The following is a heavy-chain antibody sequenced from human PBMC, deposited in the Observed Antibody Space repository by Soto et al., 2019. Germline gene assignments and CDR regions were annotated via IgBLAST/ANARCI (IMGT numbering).Heavy chain of an antibody. CDR2: IWYDGSNK. V-gene: IGHV3-33*01. CDR3: AREPGVRGKIVTTSSPDQYYFDY. D-gene: IGHD4-4*01. Sequence: QVQLVESGGGVVQPGRSLRLSCAASGFTFSSYGMHWVRQAPGKGLEWVAVIWYDGSNKYYADSVKGRFTISRDNSKNTLYLQMNSLRAEDTAVYYCAREPGVRGKIVTTSSPDQYYFDYWGQGTLVTVSS. CDR1: GFTFSSYG. J-gene: IGHJ4*02.